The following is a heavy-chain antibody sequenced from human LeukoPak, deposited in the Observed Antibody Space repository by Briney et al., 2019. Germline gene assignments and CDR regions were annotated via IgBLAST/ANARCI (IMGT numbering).Heavy chain of an antibody. J-gene: IGHJ4*02. V-gene: IGHV4-4*07. Sequence: SETLSLTCTVSGGSISSYYWSWIRQPAGKGLEWIGRIYTSGSTNYNPSLKSRVTISVDTSKNQFSQKLSSVTAADTAVYYCARRGMRLTYYYDSWGQGTLVTVSS. CDR1: GGSISSYY. CDR2: IYTSGST. CDR3: ARRGMRLTYYYDS.